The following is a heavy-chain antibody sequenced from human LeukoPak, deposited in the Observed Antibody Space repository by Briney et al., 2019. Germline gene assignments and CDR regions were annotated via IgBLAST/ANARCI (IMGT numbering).Heavy chain of an antibody. Sequence: GASVTVSCKASGYTFPSYFMHWVRQAPGQGLEWMGIINPTGGSTTYAQKFQGRVTMTRDTSTSTVYMELSSLRSEDTAVYYCARVEVGSGSQDPPYGMDVWGQGTTVTVSS. CDR3: ARVEVGSGSQDPPYGMDV. J-gene: IGHJ6*02. D-gene: IGHD3-10*01. CDR2: INPTGGST. V-gene: IGHV1-46*01. CDR1: GYTFPSYF.